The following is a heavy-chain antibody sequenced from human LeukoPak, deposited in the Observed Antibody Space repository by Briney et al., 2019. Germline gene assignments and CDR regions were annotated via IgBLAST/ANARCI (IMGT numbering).Heavy chain of an antibody. Sequence: SLRLSCAASGFTFDDYAMHWVRQAPGKGLEWVSGISWNSGSIGYADSVKGRFTISRDNAKNSLYLQMNSLRAEDTALYYCAKVRNYYDSSGYSYYFDYWGQGTLVTVSS. V-gene: IGHV3-9*01. CDR3: AKVRNYYDSSGYSYYFDY. CDR1: GFTFDDYA. CDR2: ISWNSGSI. J-gene: IGHJ4*02. D-gene: IGHD3-22*01.